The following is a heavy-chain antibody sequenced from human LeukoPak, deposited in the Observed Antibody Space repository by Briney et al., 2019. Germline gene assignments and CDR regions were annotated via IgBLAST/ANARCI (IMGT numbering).Heavy chain of an antibody. V-gene: IGHV1-69*05. CDR3: AREDIVVVVAAV. J-gene: IGHJ4*02. CDR2: IIPIFGTA. Sequence: SVKVSCKASGGTFTSYAISWVRQAPGQRLEWMGRIIPIFGTANYAQKFQGRVTITTDESTSTAYMELSSLRSEDTAVYYCAREDIVVVVAAVWGQGTLVTVSS. CDR1: GGTFTSYA. D-gene: IGHD2-15*01.